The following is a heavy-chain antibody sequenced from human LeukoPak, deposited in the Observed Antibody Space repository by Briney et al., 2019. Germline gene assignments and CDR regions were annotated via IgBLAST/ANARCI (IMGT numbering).Heavy chain of an antibody. Sequence: PGGSLRLSCAASGFTVSSNYMSWVRQAPGKGLEWVSVIYSGGSTYYADSVKGRFTISRDNSKNTLYLQMNSLRAEDTAVYNCARFALKTPPTDWGQGTLVTVSS. V-gene: IGHV3-66*01. CDR1: GFTVSSNY. CDR3: ARFALKTPPTD. J-gene: IGHJ4*02. CDR2: IYSGGST.